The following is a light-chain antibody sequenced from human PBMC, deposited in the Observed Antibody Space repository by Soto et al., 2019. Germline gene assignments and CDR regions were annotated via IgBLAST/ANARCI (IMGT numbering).Light chain of an antibody. CDR2: GAS. V-gene: IGKV3-20*01. CDR1: QSVRNSY. CDR3: QQYGSSPYT. J-gene: IGKJ2*01. Sequence: EILLTQSPGTLSLSPGERATLSCRASQSVRNSYLAWYQQKAGQAPRLLIYGASGRATGIPDRFSGSGSGTDFTLTISRLEPEHFAVYYCQQYGSSPYTFGQGTKLEI.